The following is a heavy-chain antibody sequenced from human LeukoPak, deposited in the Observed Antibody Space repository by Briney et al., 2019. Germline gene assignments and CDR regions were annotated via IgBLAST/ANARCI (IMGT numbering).Heavy chain of an antibody. CDR2: SSHTGDIT. D-gene: IGHD1-1*01. J-gene: IGHJ5*02. V-gene: IGHV4-34*01. Sequence: SSGTLSLTCAVYGGSFSGYYWTWIRLTPGRGHEWIGESSHTGDITGYNPSLKGRATISVDSSKKQFSLKVTSVTAADTGIYYCVRVPDVTARPCDTWGPGTVVTVSS. CDR1: GGSFSGYY. CDR3: VRVPDVTARPCDT.